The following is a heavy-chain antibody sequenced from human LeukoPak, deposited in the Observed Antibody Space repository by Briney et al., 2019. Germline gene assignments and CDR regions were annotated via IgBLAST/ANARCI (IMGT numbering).Heavy chain of an antibody. V-gene: IGHV1-2*02. D-gene: IGHD2-2*01. CDR2: INPNSGGT. CDR3: ARIFCSSTSCYFFDY. Sequence: ASVKVSCNASGYTFSAYYMHWVRQAPGQGLEWMGWINPNSGGTNYAQKFQGRVTMTRDTSISTAYMELSRLRSDDTAVYYCARIFCSSTSCYFFDYWGQGTLVTVS. J-gene: IGHJ4*02. CDR1: GYTFSAYY.